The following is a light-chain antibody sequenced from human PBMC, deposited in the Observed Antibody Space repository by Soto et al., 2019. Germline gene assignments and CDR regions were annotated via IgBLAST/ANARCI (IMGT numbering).Light chain of an antibody. CDR1: QSVSSSY. CDR2: NAS. V-gene: IGKV3-20*01. Sequence: EIVLTQSPGTLSLSPGERATLSCRARQSVSSSYLAWYQQKPGQAPRLLIYNASSRATGIPDRFSGSGSGTDFTLTISRLEPEDFAVYYCQQYGSSPCTFGPGTKLEIK. CDR3: QQYGSSPCT. J-gene: IGKJ2*02.